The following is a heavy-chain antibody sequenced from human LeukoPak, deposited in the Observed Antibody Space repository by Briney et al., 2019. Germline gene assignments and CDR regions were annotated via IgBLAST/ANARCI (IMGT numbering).Heavy chain of an antibody. Sequence: SQTLSLTCTVSGGSISSGDYYWNWIRQHPGKGLEWIGYIYYSGNTYYNPSLKSRVTISIDTSKDQFSLNLSSVTAADTAVYYCARSAKIRGVIITLGFDCWGQGTLVTVSS. D-gene: IGHD3-10*01. CDR1: GGSISSGDYY. J-gene: IGHJ4*02. CDR3: ARSAKIRGVIITLGFDC. CDR2: IYYSGNT. V-gene: IGHV4-31*03.